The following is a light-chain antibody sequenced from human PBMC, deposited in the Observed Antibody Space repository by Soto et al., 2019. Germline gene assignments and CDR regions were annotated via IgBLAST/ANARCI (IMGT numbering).Light chain of an antibody. V-gene: IGKV1-5*01. CDR3: QQGNSFPIT. J-gene: IGKJ5*01. Sequence: DIRMTQSPSTLSAFVVDRVTITCRASQSISLSLAWYQQKPGKAPDLLISDASNLERGVPSRFSGSGSGTDFTLTISSLQPEDFATYYCQQGNSFPITFGQGTRLEIK. CDR2: DAS. CDR1: QSISLS.